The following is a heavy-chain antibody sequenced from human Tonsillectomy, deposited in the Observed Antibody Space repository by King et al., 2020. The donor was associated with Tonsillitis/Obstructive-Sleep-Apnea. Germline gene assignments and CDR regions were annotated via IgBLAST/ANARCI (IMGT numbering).Heavy chain of an antibody. CDR3: ARVGYSYGLLLGWFDP. Sequence: QLVQSGAEVKKPGSSVKVSCKASGGTFSSYAISWVRQAPGQGLEWMGGINPIFGTANYAQKFQGRVTITADESTSTAYMELSSLRSEDTAVYYCARVGYSYGLLLGWFDPWGQGTLVTVSS. CDR1: GGTFSSYA. V-gene: IGHV1-69*01. D-gene: IGHD5-18*01. J-gene: IGHJ5*02. CDR2: INPIFGTA.